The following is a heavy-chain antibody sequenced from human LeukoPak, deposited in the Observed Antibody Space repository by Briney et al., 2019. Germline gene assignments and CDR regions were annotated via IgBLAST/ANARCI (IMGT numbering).Heavy chain of an antibody. CDR3: AKDSSSGWYEPRLDY. J-gene: IGHJ4*02. CDR2: IYSGGST. D-gene: IGHD6-19*01. CDR1: GFTVSSNY. Sequence: GGSLRLSCAASGFTVSSNYMSWVRQAPGKGLEWVSVIYSGGSTYYADSVKGRFTISRDNSKNTLYLQMNSLRAEDTAVYYCAKDSSSGWYEPRLDYWGQGTLVTVSS. V-gene: IGHV3-53*01.